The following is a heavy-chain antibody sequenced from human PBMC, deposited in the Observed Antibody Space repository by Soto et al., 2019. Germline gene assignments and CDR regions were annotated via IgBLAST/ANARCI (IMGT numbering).Heavy chain of an antibody. CDR2: TYYRSKWYN. Sequence: PSQTLSLTCAISGDSVSSNSAAWNWTRQSPSRGLEWLGRTYYRSKWYNDYAVSVKSRITINPDTSKNQFSLQLNSVTPEDTAVYYCAREVGYCSGGSCYPPFDPWGQGTLVTVSS. CDR1: GDSVSSNSAA. V-gene: IGHV6-1*01. CDR3: AREVGYCSGGSCYPPFDP. D-gene: IGHD2-15*01. J-gene: IGHJ5*02.